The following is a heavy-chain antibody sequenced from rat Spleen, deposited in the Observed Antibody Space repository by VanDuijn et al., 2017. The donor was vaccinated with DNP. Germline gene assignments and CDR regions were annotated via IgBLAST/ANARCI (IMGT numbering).Heavy chain of an antibody. Sequence: EVQLVESGGDLVQPGRSLKLSCVASGFTFDGYGRTWSRQGPGKGLEWVASITSSGGYTYYPDSVKGRFTISRDNAKSSLYLQMDSLRSEDTATYYCSTGRGGPDYWGQGVMVTVSS. CDR3: STGRGGPDY. V-gene: IGHV5-31*01. D-gene: IGHD1-11*01. CDR2: ITSSGGYT. CDR1: GFTFDGYG. J-gene: IGHJ2*01.